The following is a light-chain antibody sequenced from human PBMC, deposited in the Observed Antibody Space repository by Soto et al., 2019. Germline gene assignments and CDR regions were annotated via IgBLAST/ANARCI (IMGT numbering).Light chain of an antibody. J-gene: IGKJ1*01. CDR3: QQYGSSPQT. V-gene: IGKV3-20*01. CDR1: QSVSSNY. CDR2: GAS. Sequence: EIVLTQSPGTLSLSPGERATLSCGASQSVSSNYLAWYQQKPGQAPRLLIYGASTRATGIPDRYSGSGSGTDFTLTISRLEPEDSAVYYCQQYGSSPQTFGQGTKVEIK.